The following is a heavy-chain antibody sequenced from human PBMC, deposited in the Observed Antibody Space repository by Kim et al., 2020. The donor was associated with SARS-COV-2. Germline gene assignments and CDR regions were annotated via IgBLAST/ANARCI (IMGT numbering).Heavy chain of an antibody. D-gene: IGHD5-18*01. CDR3: AREEYSYSLGAFDI. V-gene: IGHV3-30*03. J-gene: IGHJ3*02. Sequence: YADSVEGRFTISRDNSKNTLYLQMNSLRPEDTAVYYCAREEYSYSLGAFDIWGQGTMVTVSS.